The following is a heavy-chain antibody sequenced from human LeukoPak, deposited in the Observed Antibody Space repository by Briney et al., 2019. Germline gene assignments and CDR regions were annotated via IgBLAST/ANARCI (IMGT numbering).Heavy chain of an antibody. CDR2: IYSGGST. D-gene: IGHD6-19*01. CDR3: AKDKGSSGWYPTFDY. Sequence: GGSLRLSCAASGFTVSSNYMSWVRQAPGKGLEWVSVIYSGGSTYYADSVKGRFTISRDNSKNTLYLQMNSLRAEDTAVYYCAKDKGSSGWYPTFDYWGQGTLVTVSS. V-gene: IGHV3-53*01. CDR1: GFTVSSNY. J-gene: IGHJ4*02.